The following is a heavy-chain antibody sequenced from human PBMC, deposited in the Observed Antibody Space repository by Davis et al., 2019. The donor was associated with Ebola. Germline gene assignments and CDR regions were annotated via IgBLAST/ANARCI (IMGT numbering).Heavy chain of an antibody. CDR2: ISSSSNYI. D-gene: IGHD3-22*01. CDR1: GFTFSTFS. CDR3: AKDSSGYYGWFDP. J-gene: IGHJ5*02. V-gene: IGHV3-21*01. Sequence: GESLKISCAASGFTFSTFSMIWVRQAPGKGLEWVSSISSSSNYIYYADSVKGRFTISRDNSKNTLYLQMNSLRAEDTAVYYCAKDSSGYYGWFDPWGQGTLVTVSS.